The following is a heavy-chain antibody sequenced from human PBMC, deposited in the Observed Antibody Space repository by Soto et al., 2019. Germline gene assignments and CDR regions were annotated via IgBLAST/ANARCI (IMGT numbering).Heavy chain of an antibody. J-gene: IGHJ1*01. Sequence: EVQLVESGGGLVQPGGSLRLSCAASGFTVRSNYMSWVRQAPGKGLEWVSLIYSGDTTYYADSMKGRFTISGDNSKNTLYLQINSLRGEDTAVYYCARGGYGAPEYFQNWGQGTLVTVSS. CDR2: IYSGDTT. CDR3: ARGGYGAPEYFQN. CDR1: GFTVRSNY. V-gene: IGHV3-66*01. D-gene: IGHD4-17*01.